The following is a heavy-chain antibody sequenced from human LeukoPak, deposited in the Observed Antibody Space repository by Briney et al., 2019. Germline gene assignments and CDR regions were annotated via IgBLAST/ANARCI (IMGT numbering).Heavy chain of an antibody. CDR2: IYSDGST. D-gene: IGHD4-17*01. CDR1: GFTFSSYS. CDR3: AKVPGDYGPFDD. V-gene: IGHV3-53*01. Sequence: GGSLRLSCAASGFTFSSYSMNWVRQAPGKGLEWVSVIYSDGSTYYADSVKGRFTISRDNSKNTLDLQMTGLRAEDTAVYYCAKVPGDYGPFDDWGQGTLVTVSS. J-gene: IGHJ4*02.